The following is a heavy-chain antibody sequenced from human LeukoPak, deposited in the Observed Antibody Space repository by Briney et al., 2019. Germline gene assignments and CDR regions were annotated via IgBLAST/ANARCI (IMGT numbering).Heavy chain of an antibody. J-gene: IGHJ3*02. CDR2: INPNSGGT. Sequence: ASVKVSCKASGYTFTSYDINWVRQAPGQGLEWMGWINPNSGGTNYAQKFQGRVTMTRDTSISTAYMELSRLRSDDTAVYYCARVGSIAVAGNDAFDIWGQGTMVTVSS. V-gene: IGHV1-2*02. D-gene: IGHD6-19*01. CDR1: GYTFTSYD. CDR3: ARVGSIAVAGNDAFDI.